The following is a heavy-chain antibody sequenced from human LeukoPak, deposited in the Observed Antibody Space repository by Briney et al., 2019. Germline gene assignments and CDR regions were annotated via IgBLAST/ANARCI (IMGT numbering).Heavy chain of an antibody. CDR2: ISSRSYI. V-gene: IGHV3-21*01. Sequence: GGSLRLSCAASGFTFSSYSMNWVRQAPGKGLEWVSSISSRSYIYYADSVKGRFTISRDNAKNSLYLQMNSLRAEDTAVYYCARGYCSGGSCYSWAFDIWGQGTLVTVSS. CDR3: ARGYCSGGSCYSWAFDI. CDR1: GFTFSSYS. J-gene: IGHJ4*02. D-gene: IGHD2-15*01.